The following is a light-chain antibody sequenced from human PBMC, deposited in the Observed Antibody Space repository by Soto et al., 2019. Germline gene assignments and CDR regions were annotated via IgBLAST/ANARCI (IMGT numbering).Light chain of an antibody. J-gene: IGKJ2*01. Sequence: DIQMTQSPSSLSASVGDTVTITCRASQHITNDCAWYQQKAGRAPKCLILLASRLQTGVPSKFSGSGTGTEFTLTISSLQPEDFATGYCLHHNSYPPIFGQGTKVEIK. CDR1: QHITND. CDR2: LAS. V-gene: IGKV1-17*01. CDR3: LHHNSYPPI.